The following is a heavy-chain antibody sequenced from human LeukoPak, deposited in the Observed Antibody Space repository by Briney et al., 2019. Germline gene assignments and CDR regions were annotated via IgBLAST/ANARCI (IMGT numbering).Heavy chain of an antibody. CDR1: GGSFSGYY. CDR2: INHSGST. D-gene: IGHD3-3*01. CDR3: SRVIIGTDYYYYGMDV. J-gene: IGHJ6*02. V-gene: IGHV4-34*03. Sequence: SETLSLTCAVYGGSFSGYYWSWIRQPPGKGLEWIGEINHSGSTNYNPSLKSRVTISVDTSKNQSSLKLSSVTAADTAVYYCSRVIIGTDYYYYGMDVWGQGTTVTVSS.